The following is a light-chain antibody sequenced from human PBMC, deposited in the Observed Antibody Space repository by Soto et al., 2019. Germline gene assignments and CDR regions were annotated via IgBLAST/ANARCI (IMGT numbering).Light chain of an antibody. Sequence: AIRMTQSPSSLSASTGDRVTITCRASQGISSYVAWYQQKPGKAPKLLIYAASTSQSGVPSRFSGSGSGTDFTLTISCLQSEDFATYYCQQYYSYPYTFGQGTKLEIK. CDR2: AAS. CDR1: QGISSY. CDR3: QQYYSYPYT. V-gene: IGKV1-8*01. J-gene: IGKJ2*01.